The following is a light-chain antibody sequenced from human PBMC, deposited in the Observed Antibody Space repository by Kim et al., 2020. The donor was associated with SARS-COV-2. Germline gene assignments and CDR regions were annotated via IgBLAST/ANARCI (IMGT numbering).Light chain of an antibody. J-gene: IGKJ2*03. CDR3: HQYNNWPLYS. V-gene: IGKV3-15*01. CDR1: QNVGSS. Sequence: VLTQSPATLSVSPGERATLSCRASQNVGSSLAWYQQKPGQAPRLLIYDASTRATVIPARFSGSGSGTEFTLTISGLQSEDFAVYYCHQYNNWPLYSFGQGTKLEI. CDR2: DAS.